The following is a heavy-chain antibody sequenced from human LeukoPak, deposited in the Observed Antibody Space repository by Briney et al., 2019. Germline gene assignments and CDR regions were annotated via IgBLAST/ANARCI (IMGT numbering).Heavy chain of an antibody. V-gene: IGHV3-23*01. D-gene: IGHD2-15*01. J-gene: IGHJ4*02. CDR2: ISGSGGST. CDR3: AKAPYCSGGSCYGKDY. CDR1: GFTFSSYA. Sequence: PGGSLRLSCAASGFTFSSYAMSWVRQAPGKGLEWVSAISGSGGSTYYADSVKGRFTISRDNSKNTLYLQMNSLRAEDTAVYYCAKAPYCSGGSCYGKDYWGQGTLVTVSS.